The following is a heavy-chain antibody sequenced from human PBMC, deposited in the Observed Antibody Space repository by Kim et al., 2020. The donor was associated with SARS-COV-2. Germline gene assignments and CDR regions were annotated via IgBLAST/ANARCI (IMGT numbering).Heavy chain of an antibody. CDR1: GFTFREYS. CDR3: ARWEDSSSWY. D-gene: IGHD6-13*01. J-gene: IGHJ2*01. CDR2: ISSTSNYI. Sequence: GGSLRLSCAASGFTFREYSMNWIRQAPGKGLEWVSSISSTSNYISYADSVRGRFTISTDNARKSLYLQMNRLRAEDTAVYFCARWEDSSSWY. V-gene: IGHV3-21*01.